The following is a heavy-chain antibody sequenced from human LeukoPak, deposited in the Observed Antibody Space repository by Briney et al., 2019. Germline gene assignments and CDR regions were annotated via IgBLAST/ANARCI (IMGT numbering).Heavy chain of an antibody. D-gene: IGHD6-19*01. CDR3: ARDRYSSGWYGDFDC. V-gene: IGHV3-30*02. CDR2: IRYDGRNI. Sequence: GGSLRLSCAASGFTFSTYGMHWVRQAPGKGLEWVAFIRYDGRNINYADSVKGRFTISRDNSKSTLFLQMNSLRAEDTAVYYCARDRYSSGWYGDFDCWGQGTLVTVSS. CDR1: GFTFSTYG. J-gene: IGHJ4*02.